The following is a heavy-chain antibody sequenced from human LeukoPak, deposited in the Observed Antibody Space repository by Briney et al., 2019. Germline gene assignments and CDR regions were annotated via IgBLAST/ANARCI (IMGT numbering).Heavy chain of an antibody. CDR1: GYTFTSYG. J-gene: IGHJ6*03. V-gene: IGHV1-18*01. CDR3: ARDLGYSYGWYYYYMDV. CDR2: ISAYNGNT. Sequence: ASVKVSCKASGYTFTSYGISWVRQAPGQGLEWMGWISAYNGNTNYAQKLQGRVTMTTDTSTSTAYVELRSLRSDDTAVYYCARDLGYSYGWYYYYMDVWGKGTTVTISS. D-gene: IGHD5-18*01.